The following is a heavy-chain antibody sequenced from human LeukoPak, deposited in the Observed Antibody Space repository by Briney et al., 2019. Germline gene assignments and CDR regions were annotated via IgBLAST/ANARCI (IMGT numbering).Heavy chain of an antibody. J-gene: IGHJ4*02. D-gene: IGHD1-14*01. V-gene: IGHV3-48*01. Sequence: GGSLRLSCAASGFTFSTYNMNWVRQAPGKGLDWVSYISSSSTTIYYADSVKGRFTISRDKAKKSLYLQMNSLRAEDTAMYYCSRNFNHFDFWDQGPVVSVSS. CDR1: GFTFSTYN. CDR2: ISSSSTTI. CDR3: SRNFNHFDF.